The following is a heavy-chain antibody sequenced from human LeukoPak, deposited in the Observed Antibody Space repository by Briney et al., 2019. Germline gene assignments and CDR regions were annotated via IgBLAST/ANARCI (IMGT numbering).Heavy chain of an antibody. CDR3: SRLVDYYYSYMDV. CDR2: IYYSGNT. CDR1: GVSVSSSNYY. J-gene: IGHJ6*03. V-gene: IGHV4-39*01. D-gene: IGHD6-13*01. Sequence: ASETLSLTCNVSGVSVSSSNYYWAWIRQPPGKGLEWIGSIYYSGNTYYNPSLKSRVTISVDTSKNQFSLKLSSVTAADTAVYYCSRLVDYYYSYMDVWGKGTTVTIFS.